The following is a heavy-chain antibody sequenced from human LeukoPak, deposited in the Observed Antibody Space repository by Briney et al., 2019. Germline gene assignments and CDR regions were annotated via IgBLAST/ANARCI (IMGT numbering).Heavy chain of an antibody. J-gene: IGHJ3*02. Sequence: GGSLRLSCAASGFTFDDYAMHWVRQAPGKGLEWVSGISWNSGSIGYADSVKGRFTISRDNSKNTLYLQMNSLRAEDTAVYYCAKITIQYYDSSGYSDAFDIWGQGTMVTVSS. CDR1: GFTFDDYA. CDR2: ISWNSGSI. CDR3: AKITIQYYDSSGYSDAFDI. V-gene: IGHV3-9*01. D-gene: IGHD3-22*01.